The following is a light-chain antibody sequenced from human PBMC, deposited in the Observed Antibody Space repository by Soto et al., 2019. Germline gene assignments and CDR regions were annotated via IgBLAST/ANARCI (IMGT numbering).Light chain of an antibody. CDR1: SSDVGGYNY. J-gene: IGLJ2*01. Sequence: QSVLTQPASVSGSPGQSITISCTGTSSDVGGYNYVSWYQQHPGKATKLMIYDVSNRPSGVSNRFSGSKSGNTASLTISGLQAEDDADYYCSSYTSSSTPVVFGGGTKLTVL. CDR2: DVS. V-gene: IGLV2-14*01. CDR3: SSYTSSSTPVV.